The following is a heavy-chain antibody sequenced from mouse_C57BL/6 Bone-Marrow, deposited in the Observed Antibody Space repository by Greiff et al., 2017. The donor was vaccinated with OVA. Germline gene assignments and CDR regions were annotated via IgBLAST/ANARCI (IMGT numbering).Heavy chain of an antibody. D-gene: IGHD1-1*01. CDR2: IYPRDGST. CDR3: ALGYYGRGYFDV. J-gene: IGHJ1*03. V-gene: IGHV1-78*01. CDR1: GYTFTDPT. Sequence: QVQLQQSDAELVKPGASVKISCKVSGYTFTDPTIHWMKQRPEQGLEWIGYIYPRDGSTKYNEEFKGKATLTADKSSSTAYMQLNSLTSEDSAVYFCALGYYGRGYFDVWGTGTTVTVSS.